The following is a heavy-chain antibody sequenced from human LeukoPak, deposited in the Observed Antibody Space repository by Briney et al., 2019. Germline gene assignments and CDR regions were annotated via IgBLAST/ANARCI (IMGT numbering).Heavy chain of an antibody. CDR3: ARWGVLSVGDNWFDP. CDR2: IYHSGST. J-gene: IGHJ5*02. Sequence: PSETLSLTCAVSGGSISSGGYSWSWIRQPPGKGLEWIGYIYHSGSTYYNPSLKSRVTISVDRSKNQFSLKLSSVTAADTAVYYCARWGVLSVGDNWFDPWGQGTLVTVSS. CDR1: GGSISSGGYS. V-gene: IGHV4-30-2*01. D-gene: IGHD3-16*01.